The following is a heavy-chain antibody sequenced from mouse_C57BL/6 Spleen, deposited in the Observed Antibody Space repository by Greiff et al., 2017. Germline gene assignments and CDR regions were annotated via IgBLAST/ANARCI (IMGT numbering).Heavy chain of an antibody. Sequence: VQLQQPGAELVMPGASVKLSCKASGYTFTSYWMHWVKQRPGQGLEWIGEIDPSDSYTNYNQKFKGKSTLTVDKSSSTAYMQLSSLTSEDSAVYYCARGITTVVAPDAMDYWGKGTSVTVSS. J-gene: IGHJ4*01. CDR3: ARGITTVVAPDAMDY. V-gene: IGHV1-69*01. D-gene: IGHD1-1*01. CDR1: GYTFTSYW. CDR2: IDPSDSYT.